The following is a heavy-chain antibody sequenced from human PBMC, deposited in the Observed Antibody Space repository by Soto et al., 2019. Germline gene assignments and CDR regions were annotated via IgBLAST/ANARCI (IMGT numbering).Heavy chain of an antibody. J-gene: IGHJ4*02. CDR1: GGSISSGGYS. D-gene: IGHD1-26*01. Sequence: QLQLQESGSGLVKPSQTLSLTCAVSGGSISSGGYSWSWIRQPPGKGLEWIGYIYHSGSTYYNPSLKSRVTISVDRSKNQFSLKLSSVTAADTAVYYCARGGYSGSYYRPRPFDYWGQGTLVTVSS. V-gene: IGHV4-30-2*01. CDR2: IYHSGST. CDR3: ARGGYSGSYYRPRPFDY.